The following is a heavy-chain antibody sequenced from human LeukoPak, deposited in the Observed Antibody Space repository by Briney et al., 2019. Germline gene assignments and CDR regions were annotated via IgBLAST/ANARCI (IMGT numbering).Heavy chain of an antibody. Sequence: ASVKVSCKASGYTFTGYYMHWVRQAPGQGLEWMGIINPSGGSTSYAQKFQGRVTMTRDTSTSTVYMELSSLRSEDTAVYYCARDRPYYYDSSGYAFDIWGQGTMVTVSS. D-gene: IGHD3-22*01. V-gene: IGHV1-46*01. J-gene: IGHJ3*02. CDR2: INPSGGST. CDR3: ARDRPYYYDSSGYAFDI. CDR1: GYTFTGYY.